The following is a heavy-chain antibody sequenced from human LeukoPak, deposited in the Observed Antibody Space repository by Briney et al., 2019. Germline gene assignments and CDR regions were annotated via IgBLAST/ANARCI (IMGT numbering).Heavy chain of an antibody. CDR1: GGTFSSYA. CDR2: IIPIFGTA. CDR3: ARAPIYGEVVVAAEYYFDY. D-gene: IGHD2-15*01. V-gene: IGHV1-69*13. J-gene: IGHJ4*02. Sequence: SVKVSCKASGGTFSSYAISWVRQAPGQGLEWMGGIIPIFGTANYAQKFQGRVTITADESTSTAYMELSSLRSEDTAVYYCARAPIYGEVVVAAEYYFDYWGQGTLVTVSS.